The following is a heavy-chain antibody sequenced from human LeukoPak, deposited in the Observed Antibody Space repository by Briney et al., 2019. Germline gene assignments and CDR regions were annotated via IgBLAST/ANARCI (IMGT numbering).Heavy chain of an antibody. D-gene: IGHD2-2*01. Sequence: PSETLSLTCAVYGGSFSGYYWSWIRQPPGKGLEWIGEINHSGITNYNPSLKSRVTISVDTSKNQFSLKLSSVTAADTAVYYCARGFVVVPAARYYYYGMDVWGQGTTVTVSS. V-gene: IGHV4-34*01. CDR2: INHSGIT. CDR3: ARGFVVVPAARYYYYGMDV. CDR1: GGSFSGYY. J-gene: IGHJ6*02.